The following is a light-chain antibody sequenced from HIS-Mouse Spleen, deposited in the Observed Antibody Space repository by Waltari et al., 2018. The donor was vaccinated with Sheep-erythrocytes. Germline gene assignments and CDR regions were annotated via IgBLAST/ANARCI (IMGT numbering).Light chain of an antibody. CDR3: CSYAGSYNHV. V-gene: IGLV2-11*01. Sequence: QSALTQPRSVSGSPGQSVPISCTGTSSDVGGSTYVPWYQQHPGKAPKLMIYDVSKRPSGVPDRFSGSKSGNTASLTISGLQAEDEADYYCCSYAGSYNHVFATGTKVTVL. J-gene: IGLJ1*01. CDR1: SSDVGGSTY. CDR2: DVS.